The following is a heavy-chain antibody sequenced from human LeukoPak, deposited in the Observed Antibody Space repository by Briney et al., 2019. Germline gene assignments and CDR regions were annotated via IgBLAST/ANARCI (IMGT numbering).Heavy chain of an antibody. CDR2: TSGSGSST. Sequence: PGGSLRLSCAASGFTFSSYAMSWVRQAPGKGLEWVSATSGSGSSTYYADSVKGRFTISRDNSKNTLYLEMNSLRAEDTAVYYCAKDWGYYYDSSGYYGYWGQGALVSVSS. D-gene: IGHD3-22*01. CDR1: GFTFSSYA. CDR3: AKDWGYYYDSSGYYGY. V-gene: IGHV3-23*01. J-gene: IGHJ4*02.